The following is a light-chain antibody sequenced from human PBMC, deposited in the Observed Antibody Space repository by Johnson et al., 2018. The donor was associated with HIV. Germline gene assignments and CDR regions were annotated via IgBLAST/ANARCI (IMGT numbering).Light chain of an antibody. CDR1: SSNIGNNF. CDR2: ENS. Sequence: QSVLTQPPSVSAAPGQKVTISCSGSSSNIGNNFVSWYQQLPGTAPKLLIYENSNRPSGIPDRFSGSKSGTSATLAITGLQTGDEADYYCGTWGRSLNAGGVFGTGTKVTVL. CDR3: GTWGRSLNAGGV. V-gene: IGLV1-51*02. J-gene: IGLJ1*01.